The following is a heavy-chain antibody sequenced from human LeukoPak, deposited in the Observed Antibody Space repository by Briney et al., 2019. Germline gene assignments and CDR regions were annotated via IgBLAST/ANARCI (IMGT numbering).Heavy chain of an antibody. J-gene: IGHJ6*02. CDR1: GYTFTNYY. D-gene: IGHD4-17*01. CDR2: INPSGGST. Sequence: ASVKVSCKASGYTFTNYYMHSVRQAPGQGLEWMGIINPSGGSTSYALKFQGRVTLTRDTSTSTVYMELSSLRSEDTGVSYCASILHDRGDSYYYYGMDVWGQGTTVTVSS. V-gene: IGHV1-46*01. CDR3: ASILHDRGDSYYYYGMDV.